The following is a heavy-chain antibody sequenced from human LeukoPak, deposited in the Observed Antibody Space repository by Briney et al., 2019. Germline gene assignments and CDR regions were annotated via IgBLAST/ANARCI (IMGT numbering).Heavy chain of an antibody. CDR1: GFTLTTYF. V-gene: IGHV1-46*01. CDR3: ARGSGNPSYFDY. Sequence: GASVTLSCKTSGFTLTTYFMHWVRQAPGQGLEWMAIVNPTGTTTNYAQKFQGRVTMTRDTSTSTVYMELSSLRSEDTAVYYCARGSGNPSYFDYWGQGTLVTVSS. J-gene: IGHJ4*02. CDR2: VNPTGTTT. D-gene: IGHD4-23*01.